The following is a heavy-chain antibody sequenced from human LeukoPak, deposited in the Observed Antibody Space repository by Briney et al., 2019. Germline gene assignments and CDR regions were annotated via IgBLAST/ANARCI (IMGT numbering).Heavy chain of an antibody. CDR3: ARGKRWLQLSGAISY. D-gene: IGHD5-24*01. J-gene: IGHJ4*02. CDR1: GGSFSGYY. CDR2: INHSGST. Sequence: SETLSLTCAVYGGSFSGYYWSWIRQPRGKGLEWMGEINHSGSTNYNPSLKSRVTISVDTSKNQFSLKLSSVTAADTAVYYCARGKRWLQLSGAISYWGQGTLVTVSS. V-gene: IGHV4-34*01.